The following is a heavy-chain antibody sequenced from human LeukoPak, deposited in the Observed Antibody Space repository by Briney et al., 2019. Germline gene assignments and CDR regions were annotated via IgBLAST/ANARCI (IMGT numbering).Heavy chain of an antibody. V-gene: IGHV1-69*05. CDR3: GRKAGDCGGGSCYSIDY. CDR2: IIPIFGTA. J-gene: IGHJ4*02. Sequence: GASVKVTCKAFGGSFSSEAISWVRQAPGHGLEWMGGIIPIFGTANYAQKFQGRVTITTDESTSTAYLEVSSLRSEDTAVYYCGRKAGDCGGGSCYSIDYWGQGTLVTVSS. D-gene: IGHD2-15*01. CDR1: GGSFSSEA.